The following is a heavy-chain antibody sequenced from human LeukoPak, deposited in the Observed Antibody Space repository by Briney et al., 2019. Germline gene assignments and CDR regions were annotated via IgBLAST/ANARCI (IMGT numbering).Heavy chain of an antibody. J-gene: IGHJ4*02. CDR1: GYRCSTYW. CDR3: ARRLGGYNYALDF. Sequence: GESLKISCKGSGYRCSTYWIGWVRQMPGKGLEWMGIIYPGDSDTRYSPSFQSQVTISADKSIPTAYLQWSSLKASDTAMYYCARRLGGYNYALDFWGQGTLVTVSS. CDR2: IYPGDSDT. V-gene: IGHV5-51*01. D-gene: IGHD5-18*01.